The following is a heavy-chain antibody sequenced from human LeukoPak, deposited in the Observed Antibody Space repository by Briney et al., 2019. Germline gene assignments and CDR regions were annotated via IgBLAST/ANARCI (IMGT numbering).Heavy chain of an antibody. CDR1: GFTFSDHY. V-gene: IGHV4-34*01. CDR2: INHSGST. D-gene: IGHD3-10*01. J-gene: IGHJ6*03. Sequence: LRLSCAASGFTFSDHYMDWVRQAPGKGLEWVGEINHSGSTNYNPSLKSRVTISVDTSKNQFSLKLSSVTAADTAVYYCARRRYYGSGRIDVPRMYYYYYYMDVWGKGTTVTISS. CDR3: ARRRYYGSGRIDVPRMYYYYYYMDV.